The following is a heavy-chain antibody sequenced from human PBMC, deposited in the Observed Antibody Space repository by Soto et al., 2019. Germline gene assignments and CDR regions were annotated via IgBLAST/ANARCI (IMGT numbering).Heavy chain of an antibody. Sequence: SETLSLTCTFSVVSISSSSYYCGWIRQPPWKGLEWIGSIYYSGSTYYNPSLKSRVTISVDTSKNQFSLKLSSVTAAETAVYYCARREISRFLRFLEWSLNWFEPWGQGTQVSVSS. V-gene: IGHV4-39*01. CDR1: VVSISSSSYY. D-gene: IGHD3-3*01. J-gene: IGHJ5*02. CDR3: ARREISRFLRFLEWSLNWFEP. CDR2: IYYSGST.